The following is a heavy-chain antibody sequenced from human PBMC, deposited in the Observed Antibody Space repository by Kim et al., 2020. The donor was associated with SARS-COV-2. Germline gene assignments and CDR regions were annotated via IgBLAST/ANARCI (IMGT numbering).Heavy chain of an antibody. CDR3: ASQLDGYNFVSGTN. J-gene: IGHJ4*02. Sequence: SETLSLTCTVSGGSISSSSYYWGWIRQPPGKGLEWIGSIYYSGSTYYNPSLKSRVTISVDTSKNQFSLKLSSVTAADTAVYYCASQLDGYNFVSGTNWGQGTLVTVSS. V-gene: IGHV4-39*01. CDR2: IYYSGST. CDR1: GGSISSSSYY. D-gene: IGHD5-12*01.